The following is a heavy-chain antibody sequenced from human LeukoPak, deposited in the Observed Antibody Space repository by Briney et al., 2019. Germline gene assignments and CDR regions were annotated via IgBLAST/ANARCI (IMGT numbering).Heavy chain of an antibody. CDR2: INHSGST. V-gene: IGHV4-34*01. Sequence: SETLSLTCAVYGGSFSGYYWSWIRQPPGKGLEWIGDINHSGSTNYNPSLKSRVTISVDTSKNQFSLKLSSVTAADTAVYYCARGRTYYDFWSGKSWFDPWGQGTLVTVSS. CDR1: GGSFSGYY. J-gene: IGHJ5*02. D-gene: IGHD3-3*01. CDR3: ARGRTYYDFWSGKSWFDP.